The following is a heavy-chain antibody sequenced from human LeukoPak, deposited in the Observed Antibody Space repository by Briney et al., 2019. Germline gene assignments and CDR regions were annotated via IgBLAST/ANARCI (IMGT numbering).Heavy chain of an antibody. D-gene: IGHD7-27*01. CDR3: ARSLGHHDY. V-gene: IGHV4-39*07. CDR2: IYYTGST. Sequence: SETLSLTCSVSGGSISRSSYYWGWIRQPPGKGLEWIGSIYYTGSTYYNPALKSRVTISEDTSKNKFSLKLSSVTAADTAVYYCARSLGHHDYWGQGTLVTVSS. CDR1: GGSISRSSYY. J-gene: IGHJ4*02.